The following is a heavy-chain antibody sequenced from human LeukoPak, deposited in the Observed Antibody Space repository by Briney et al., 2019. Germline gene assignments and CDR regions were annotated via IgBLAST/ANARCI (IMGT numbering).Heavy chain of an antibody. CDR2: ISGRGGRT. D-gene: IGHD5-18*01. CDR1: GFTFSSYA. CDR3: ARNVGNVDTALDY. V-gene: IGHV3-23*01. J-gene: IGHJ4*02. Sequence: GGSLRLSCAASGFTFSSYAMSWVRQAPGKGLGWVTAISGRGGRTYYADSVKGRLTISRENSKNTLYLQMNSLRAEDTAVYYCARNVGNVDTALDYWGQGTLVSVSS.